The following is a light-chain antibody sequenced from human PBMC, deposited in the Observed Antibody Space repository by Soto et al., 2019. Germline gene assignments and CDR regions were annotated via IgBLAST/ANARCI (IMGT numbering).Light chain of an antibody. CDR3: YCFTNNSLRWG. V-gene: IGLV2-14*01. CDR2: EVS. CDR1: KNNIGDYNY. J-gene: IGLJ3*02. Sequence: QSALTQPASVSGSPGQTIPISCTGTKNNIGDYNYVSWYQQHPDKAPKLIIYEVSNRPSGISGRFSGSKSGNTASLSISGLQAEDEADYYCYCFTNNSLRWGFGGGTKLTVL.